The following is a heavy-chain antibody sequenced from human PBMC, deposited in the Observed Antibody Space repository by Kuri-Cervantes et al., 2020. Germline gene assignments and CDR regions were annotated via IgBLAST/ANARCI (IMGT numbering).Heavy chain of an antibody. D-gene: IGHD5-18*01. CDR3: ARDERGYSYGVGGADY. J-gene: IGHJ4*02. V-gene: IGHV3-33*01. CDR2: IWYDGSNK. CDR1: GFTFSSYG. Sequence: GGSLRLSCAASGFTFSSYGMHWVRQAPGKGLEWVAVIWYDGSNKYYADSVKGRFTISRDNSKNTLYLQMNSLRAEDTAVYYCARDERGYSYGVGGADYWGPGTLVTVSS.